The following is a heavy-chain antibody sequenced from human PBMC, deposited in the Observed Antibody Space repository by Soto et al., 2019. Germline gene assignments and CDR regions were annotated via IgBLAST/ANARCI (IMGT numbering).Heavy chain of an antibody. CDR1: GDSIISSDFY. J-gene: IGHJ5*02. D-gene: IGHD3-3*02. V-gene: IGHV4-39*01. CDR2: IFYLGSS. Sequence: SETLSLTCTVSGDSIISSDFYWGWVRQPPGKGLEWIGSIFYLGSSYYNPSLKSRVTMSVDTSKNQFSLRLGSATAADTALYFCARHSLALRKNNWFDPWGQGIMVTVSS. CDR3: ARHSLALRKNNWFDP.